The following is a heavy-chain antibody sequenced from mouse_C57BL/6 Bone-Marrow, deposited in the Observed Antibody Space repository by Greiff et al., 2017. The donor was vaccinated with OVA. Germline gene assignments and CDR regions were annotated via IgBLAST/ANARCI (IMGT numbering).Heavy chain of an antibody. CDR3: ANYGSRLYLHY. CDR1: GYTFTNYW. Sequence: QVLLQQPGAELVRPGTSVKLSCKASGYTFTNYWMHWVKQRPGQGLEWIGVIAPSDSYINYNQKFKGRATLTVDTSSSTAYMHLSSLTSEDSAVYYCANYGSRLYLHYWGQGTSLTVSS. D-gene: IGHD1-1*01. V-gene: IGHV1-59*01. J-gene: IGHJ2*02. CDR2: IAPSDSYI.